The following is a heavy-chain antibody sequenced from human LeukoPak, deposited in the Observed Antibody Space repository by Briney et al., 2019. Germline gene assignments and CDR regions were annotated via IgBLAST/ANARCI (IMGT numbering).Heavy chain of an antibody. V-gene: IGHV4-59*01. Sequence: PSETLSLTCTVSGGSISSYYWSWIRQPPGKGLEWIGYIYYSGSTNYNPSLKSRVTISVDTSKNQFSLKLSSVTAADTAVYYCARTVSDTYSSSWYYFDYWGQGTLVTVSS. CDR1: GGSISSYY. D-gene: IGHD6-13*01. J-gene: IGHJ4*02. CDR3: ARTVSDTYSSSWYYFDY. CDR2: IYYSGST.